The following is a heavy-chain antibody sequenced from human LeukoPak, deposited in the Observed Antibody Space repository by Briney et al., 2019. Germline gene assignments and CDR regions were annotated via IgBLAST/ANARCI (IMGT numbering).Heavy chain of an antibody. CDR1: GGSFSGYY. CDR3: ARSYYDFWSGYYWRAFDI. D-gene: IGHD3-3*01. J-gene: IGHJ3*02. V-gene: IGHV4-34*01. Sequence: SETLSLTCAVYGGSFSGYYWSWIRQPPGKGLEWIGEINHSGGTNYNPSLKSRVTISVDTSKNQFSLKLSSVTAADTAVYYCARSYYDFWSGYYWRAFDIWGQGTMVTVSS. CDR2: INHSGGT.